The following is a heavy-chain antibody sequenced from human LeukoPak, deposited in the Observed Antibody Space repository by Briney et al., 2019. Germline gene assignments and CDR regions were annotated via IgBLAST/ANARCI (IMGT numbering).Heavy chain of an antibody. V-gene: IGHV3-74*01. D-gene: IGHD4-23*01. Sequence: PGGSMRLSCAASGFNFSTYWVYWLRPAPGKGVVSVSRITNAGSTTNYADSVKGRFTISRDNAKNTLHLQMNRLRAEDTAVYCCGRGKDVGGPAEWGQGTLVTVSS. J-gene: IGHJ4*02. CDR3: GRGKDVGGPAE. CDR2: ITNAGSTT. CDR1: GFNFSTYW.